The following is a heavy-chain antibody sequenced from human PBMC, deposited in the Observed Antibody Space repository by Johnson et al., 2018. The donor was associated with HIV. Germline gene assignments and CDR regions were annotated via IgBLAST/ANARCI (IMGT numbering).Heavy chain of an antibody. V-gene: IGHV3-30*07. J-gene: IGHJ3*02. Sequence: YYADSVKGRFTISRDNSKNTLYLQMNSLKTEDTAVYYCTTGPMGAFDIWGQGTMVTVSS. D-gene: IGHD3-16*01. CDR3: TTGPMGAFDI.